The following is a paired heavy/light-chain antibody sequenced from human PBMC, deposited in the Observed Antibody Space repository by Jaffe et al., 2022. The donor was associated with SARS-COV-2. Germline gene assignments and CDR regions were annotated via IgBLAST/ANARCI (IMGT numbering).Light chain of an antibody. CDR2: END. CDR1: SSNIGNNY. CDR3: GTWDSSLSAGWV. Sequence: QSVLTQPPSVSAAPGQKVTISCSGSSSNIGNNYVSWYQQLPGTAPKLVIFENDRRPSGIPDRFSGSKSGTSATLGITGLQTGDEADYYCGTWDSSLSAGWVFGGGTKLTVL. J-gene: IGLJ3*02. V-gene: IGLV1-51*02.
Heavy chain of an antibody. V-gene: IGHV3-7*01. CDR3: AGSGVRRTWYYYMDV. D-gene: IGHD3-10*01. Sequence: EVQLVESGGGLVQPGGSLRLSCVTSGFTFSGYWMSWVRQAPGKGLERVANIRQDGSEKYHADSVRGRFTISRDDAKNSLYLQMNSLRAEDTAVYYCAGSGVRRTWYYYMDVWGKGTTVTVSS. CDR2: IRQDGSEK. CDR1: GFTFSGYW. J-gene: IGHJ6*03.